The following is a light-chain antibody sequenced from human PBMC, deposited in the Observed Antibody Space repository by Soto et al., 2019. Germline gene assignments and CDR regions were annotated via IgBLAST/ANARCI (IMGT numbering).Light chain of an antibody. V-gene: IGKV3-15*01. CDR2: GAS. CDR1: QSLYST. CDR3: QQFSNNHWPPYT. Sequence: EIGRTQTPATLSLFPGEIVTLSCRASQSLYSTLAWYQQKPGQAPRLLIYGASARAAGVSDRFSVSGSGTDFTLTISNLQSEDFAVYYCQQFSNNHWPPYTFGQGTKVDI. J-gene: IGKJ2*01.